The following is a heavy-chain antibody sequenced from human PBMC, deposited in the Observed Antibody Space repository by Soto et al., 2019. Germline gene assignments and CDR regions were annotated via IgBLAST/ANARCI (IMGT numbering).Heavy chain of an antibody. CDR2: ITGSTGST. CDR1: GFTFSNFA. J-gene: IGHJ6*03. CDR3: VKDTSSSPYYMDV. D-gene: IGHD2-2*01. V-gene: IGHV3-23*01. Sequence: VQVLESGGGSVQPGGSLRLSCAASGFTFSNFAMGWVRHAPGKGLEWVSEITGSTGSTYYADSVRGRFFISRDNSKNTLHLQMNSLRVEDTAVYYCVKDTSSSPYYMDVWGKGTTVTVSS.